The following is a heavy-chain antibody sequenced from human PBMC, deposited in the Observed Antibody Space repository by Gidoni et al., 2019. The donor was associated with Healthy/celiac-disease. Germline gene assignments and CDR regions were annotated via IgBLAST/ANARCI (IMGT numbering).Heavy chain of an antibody. Sequence: EVQLVESVGGLVKPGGSLRLSCAASGFTFSSYSMNWVRQAPGKGLEWVSSISSSSSYIYYADSVKGRFTISRDNAKNSLYLQMNSLRAEDTAVYYCARDVRGFGGSWDYWGQGTLVTVSS. V-gene: IGHV3-21*01. CDR2: ISSSSSYI. D-gene: IGHD3-16*01. CDR1: GFTFSSYS. CDR3: ARDVRGFGGSWDY. J-gene: IGHJ4*02.